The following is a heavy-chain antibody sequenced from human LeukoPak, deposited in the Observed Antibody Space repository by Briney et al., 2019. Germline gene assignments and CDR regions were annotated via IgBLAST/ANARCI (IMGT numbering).Heavy chain of an antibody. CDR1: GGSISSYY. J-gene: IGHJ6*03. D-gene: IGHD3-10*01. CDR3: ARVYGSGSYYYYYYYYMDV. V-gene: IGHV4-4*07. Sequence: SETLSLTCTVSGGSISSYYWSWIRQPAGKGLEWIGRIYTSGSTNYNPSLKSRATISVDKSKNQFSLKLSSVTAADTAVYYCARVYGSGSYYYYYYYYMDVWGKGTTVTVSS. CDR2: IYTSGST.